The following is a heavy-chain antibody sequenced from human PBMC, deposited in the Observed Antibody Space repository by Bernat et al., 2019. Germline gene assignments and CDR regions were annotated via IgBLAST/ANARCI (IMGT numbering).Heavy chain of an antibody. CDR1: GDGVSRNNAA. D-gene: IGHD2-15*01. J-gene: IGHJ6*02. V-gene: IGHV6-1*01. CDR3: SRDLGYRSGGRCHSYGMDV. CDR2: TYYRSKWFN. Sequence: QVQLLQSGPGLVKPSQTLSLTCAISGDGVSRNNAAWNWIRQSPSRGLEWLGRTYYRSKWFNDYAVSVKSRIIINPDTSKNQFSLQLNSVTPEDTAVYYCSRDLGYRSGGRCHSYGMDVWGQGTTVTVSS.